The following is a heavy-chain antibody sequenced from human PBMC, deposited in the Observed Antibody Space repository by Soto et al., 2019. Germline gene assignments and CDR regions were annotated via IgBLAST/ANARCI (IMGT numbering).Heavy chain of an antibody. J-gene: IGHJ4*02. D-gene: IGHD3-16*02. Sequence: PSETLSLTCTVSGGSISSSSYYWAWIRQPPGEGLECIGSIYYSGSTYYNPSLKSRVTISVDTSKNQFSLKLSSVTAADTAGYYCAIVSIWCPQLSTDFRGQGPFRTLSS. CDR3: AIVSIWCPQLSTDF. CDR1: GGSISSSSYY. CDR2: IYYSGST. V-gene: IGHV4-39*07.